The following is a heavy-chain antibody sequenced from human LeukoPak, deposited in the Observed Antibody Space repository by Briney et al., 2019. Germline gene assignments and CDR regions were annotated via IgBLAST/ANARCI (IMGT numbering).Heavy chain of an antibody. V-gene: IGHV3-33*06. D-gene: IGHD4-17*01. CDR1: GFTFSSYG. Sequence: GGSLRLSCAASGFTFSSYGMHWVRQAPGKGLEWVAVIWYDGSNKYYADSVKGRFTISRDNSKNTLYLQMNSLRAEDTAVYYCAKDPNGDYIGTFDIWGQGTMVTVSS. CDR3: AKDPNGDYIGTFDI. CDR2: IWYDGSNK. J-gene: IGHJ3*02.